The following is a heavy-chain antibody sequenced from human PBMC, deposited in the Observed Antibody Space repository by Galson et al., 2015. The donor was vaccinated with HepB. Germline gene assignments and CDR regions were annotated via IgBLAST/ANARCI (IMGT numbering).Heavy chain of an antibody. Sequence: SVKVSCKASGYTFTGYYMHWVRQAPGQGLEWMGWINPNSGGTNYAQEFQGRVTMTRDTSISTAYMELSRLRSDDTAVYYCARSITIYAFDIWGQGTMVTVSS. CDR1: GYTFTGYY. CDR2: INPNSGGT. CDR3: ARSITIYAFDI. V-gene: IGHV1-2*02. D-gene: IGHD3-3*01. J-gene: IGHJ3*02.